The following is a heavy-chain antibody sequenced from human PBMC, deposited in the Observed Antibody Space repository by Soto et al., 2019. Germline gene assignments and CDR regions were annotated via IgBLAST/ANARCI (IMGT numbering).Heavy chain of an antibody. V-gene: IGHV3-64D*06. Sequence: GGSLRLSCSASGFTFSSYAMHWVRQAPGKGLEYVSAISSNGGSTYYADSVKGRFTISRDNSKNTLYLQMSSLRAEDTAVYYCVKDGDRCGYGRYYYYGMDVWGQGTTVTVSS. CDR2: ISSNGGST. CDR3: VKDGDRCGYGRYYYYGMDV. D-gene: IGHD5-12*01. J-gene: IGHJ6*02. CDR1: GFTFSSYA.